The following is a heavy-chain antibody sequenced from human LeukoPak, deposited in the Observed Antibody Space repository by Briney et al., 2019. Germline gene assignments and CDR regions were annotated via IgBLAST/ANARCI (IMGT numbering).Heavy chain of an antibody. J-gene: IGHJ3*02. CDR2: IYYSGST. V-gene: IGHV4-39*01. CDR3: QGNIPAFDI. D-gene: IGHD2/OR15-2a*01. CDR1: GGSISSSSYY. Sequence: SETLSLTCTVSGGSISSSSYYWGWIRQPPGKGLGWIGSIYYSGSTYYNPSLKSRVTISVDTSKNQFSLKLSSVIAADTAVYYCQGNIPAFDIWGQGTMVTVSS.